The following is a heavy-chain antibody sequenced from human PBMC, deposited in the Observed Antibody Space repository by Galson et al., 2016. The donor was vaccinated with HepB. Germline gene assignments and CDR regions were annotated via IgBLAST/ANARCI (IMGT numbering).Heavy chain of an antibody. V-gene: IGHV2-5*02. J-gene: IGHJ4*02. D-gene: IGHD1-14*01. CDR3: ARSDRYFFDY. Sequence: PALVKPTQTLTLTCTFSGFSLTTRGVGVGWIRQPPGKALEWLAFIYWDDNKRYSPSLKSRLTLTKDTSKNQVVLSVTNMDALDTATYYCARSDRYFFDYWGQGTLVTVSS. CDR2: IYWDDNK. CDR1: GFSLTTRGVG.